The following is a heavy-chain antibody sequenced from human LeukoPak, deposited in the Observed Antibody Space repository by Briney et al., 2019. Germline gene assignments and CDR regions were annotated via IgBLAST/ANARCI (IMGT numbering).Heavy chain of an antibody. V-gene: IGHV3-21*06. CDR3: ARDRPTGASRVFVVQ. CDR1: GFTFSTFA. CDR2: MSSGSSYI. Sequence: GGSLRLSCTASGFTFSTFAMTWVRQAPGKGLEWISSMSSGSSYIYYADSVRGRFSISRDNAKNTLYLMMNNLRAEDTGIYYCARDRPTGASRVFVVQWGEGTPVPSPQ. D-gene: IGHD3-3*01. J-gene: IGHJ4*02.